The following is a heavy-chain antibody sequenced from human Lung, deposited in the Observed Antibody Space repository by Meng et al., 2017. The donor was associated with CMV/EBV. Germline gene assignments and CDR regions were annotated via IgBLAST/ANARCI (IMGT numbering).Heavy chain of an antibody. J-gene: IGHJ6*02. Sequence: YTFTPYAMHWARQAPGRSLEWMGWIHGGNGNAKYSQKFQGRATIMRDTSTTTVYMELSSLRSEDTAVYYCVGASGSYRGRDNYYGMDVWGQGTLVTVSS. CDR2: IHGGNGNA. D-gene: IGHD3-10*01. V-gene: IGHV1-3*01. CDR1: YTFTPYA. CDR3: VGASGSYRGRDNYYGMDV.